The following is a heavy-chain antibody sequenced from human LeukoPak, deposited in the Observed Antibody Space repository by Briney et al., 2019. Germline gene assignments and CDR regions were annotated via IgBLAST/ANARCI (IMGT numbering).Heavy chain of an antibody. CDR2: IHNDGETT. V-gene: IGHV3-23*01. CDR3: ARDRDGYDFDY. D-gene: IGHD5-12*01. J-gene: IGHJ4*02. CDR1: GFTFSMYA. Sequence: GSLRLSCAASGFTFSMYAMSWVRQGPGQGLQWVSLIHNDGETTYYADSVKGRFTISRDNSKNTLYLQMNILRAEDTAVYYCARDRDGYDFDYWGQGTLVTVSS.